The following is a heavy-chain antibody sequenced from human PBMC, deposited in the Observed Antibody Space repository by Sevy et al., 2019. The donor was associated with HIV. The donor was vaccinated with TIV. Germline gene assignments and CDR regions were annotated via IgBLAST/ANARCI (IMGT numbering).Heavy chain of an antibody. CDR2: IYTTGST. CDR3: ARSMVRGNTPHLDTFHY. D-gene: IGHD3-10*01. V-gene: IGHV4-61*02. CDR1: GGSIRSGTYY. Sequence: SETLSLTCTVSGGSIRSGTYYWNWIRQPAGKRLEWIGRIYTTGSTDYNPSLKSRVTISVDTSKNQFSLTLSSVTAADTAVDYCARSMVRGNTPHLDTFHYWGQGTLVTVSS. J-gene: IGHJ4*02.